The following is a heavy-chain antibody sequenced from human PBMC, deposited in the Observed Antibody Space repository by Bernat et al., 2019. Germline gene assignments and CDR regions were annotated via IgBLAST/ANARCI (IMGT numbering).Heavy chain of an antibody. V-gene: IGHV3-33*01. D-gene: IGHD6-13*01. CDR2: IWYDGSNK. CDR1: GFTFSSYG. CDR3: ARSGGPRSSTAAFDI. J-gene: IGHJ3*02. Sequence: QVHLVESGGGVVQPGRSLRLSCAASGFTFSSYGMHWVRQAPGKGLEWVAVIWYDGSNKYYADSAKGRFTCARDNSKNTLYLQMNSLGAEDTAVYYCARSGGPRSSTAAFDIWGQGTLVTVSS.